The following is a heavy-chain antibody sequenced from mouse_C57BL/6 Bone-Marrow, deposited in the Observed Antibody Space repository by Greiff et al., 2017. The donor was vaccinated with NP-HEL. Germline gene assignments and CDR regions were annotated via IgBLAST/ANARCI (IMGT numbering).Heavy chain of an antibody. CDR3: ARSHYGNPAWFAY. J-gene: IGHJ3*01. D-gene: IGHD2-1*01. Sequence: QVQLQQPGAELVKPGASVKMSCKASGYTFTSYWITWVKQRPGQGLEWIGDIYPGSGSTNYNEKFKSKATLTVDTSSSTAYMQLSSLTSEDSAVYYCARSHYGNPAWFAYWGQGTLVTVSA. CDR1: GYTFTSYW. V-gene: IGHV1-55*01. CDR2: IYPGSGST.